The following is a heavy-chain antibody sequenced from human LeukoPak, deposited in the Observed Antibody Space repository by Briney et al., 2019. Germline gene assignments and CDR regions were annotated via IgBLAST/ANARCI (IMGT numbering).Heavy chain of an antibody. CDR3: AREGYDSSGYLGY. CDR2: ISYDGTNK. D-gene: IGHD3-22*01. J-gene: IGHJ4*02. V-gene: IGHV3-30-3*01. Sequence: GGSLRLSCAASGFTFSDYAMHWVRQAPGKGLEWVALISYDGTNKYYADSVKGRFTISRDNSRNTLYLQMNSLRAGDTAVYYCAREGYDSSGYLGYWGQGTLVTVSS. CDR1: GFTFSDYA.